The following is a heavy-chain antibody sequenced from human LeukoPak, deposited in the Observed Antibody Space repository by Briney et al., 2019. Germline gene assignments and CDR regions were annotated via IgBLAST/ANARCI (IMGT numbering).Heavy chain of an antibody. CDR1: GFTFSSYA. J-gene: IGHJ6*02. D-gene: IGHD6-6*01. CDR3: ARGTRDSSSGYYGMDV. Sequence: GGSLRLSCAASGFTFSSYAMHWVRQAPGKGLEWVAVISYDGSNKYYADSVKGRFTISRDNAKNSLYLQMNSLRAEDTAVYYCARGTRDSSSGYYGMDVWGQGTTVTVSS. V-gene: IGHV3-30*04. CDR2: ISYDGSNK.